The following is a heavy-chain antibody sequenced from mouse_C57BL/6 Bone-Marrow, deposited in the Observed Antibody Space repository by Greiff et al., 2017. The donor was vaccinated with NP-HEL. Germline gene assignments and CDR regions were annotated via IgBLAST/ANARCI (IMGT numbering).Heavy chain of an antibody. D-gene: IGHD1-1*01. V-gene: IGHV1-69*01. CDR2: IDPSDSYT. J-gene: IGHJ2*01. CDR3: AKGYSWNYFDY. CDR1: GYTFTSYW. Sequence: QVQLQQPGAELVMPGASVKLSCKASGYTFTSYWMHWVKQRPGQGLEWIGEIDPSDSYTNYNQKFKGKSTLTVDKSSSTAYMQLSSLTSEDSAVYYGAKGYSWNYFDYWGQGTTLTVSS.